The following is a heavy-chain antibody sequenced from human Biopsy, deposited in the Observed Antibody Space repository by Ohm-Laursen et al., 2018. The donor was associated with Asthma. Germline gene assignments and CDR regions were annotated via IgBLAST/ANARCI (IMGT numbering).Heavy chain of an antibody. Sequence: TLSLTCIVSGDSISSYHWSWIRQSPGKGLEWIGYVFYGGATNYNPSLKSRVTISVDTSKNQFFLRLSSVTAADTAVYYCARGVVYGGDSYAEYFQHWGQGTLVTVSS. V-gene: IGHV4-59*01. CDR1: GDSISSYH. J-gene: IGHJ1*01. D-gene: IGHD4-23*01. CDR3: ARGVVYGGDSYAEYFQH. CDR2: VFYGGAT.